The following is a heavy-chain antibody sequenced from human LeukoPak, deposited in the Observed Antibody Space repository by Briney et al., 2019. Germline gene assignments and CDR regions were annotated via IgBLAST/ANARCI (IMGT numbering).Heavy chain of an antibody. CDR1: GYTFTGYY. CDR2: INPNSGGT. Sequence: ASVKVSCKASGYTFTGYYMHWVRQAPGQGLEWMGWINPNSGGTNYAQKFQGRVTMTRDTSISTAYMELSRLRSDDTAVHYCARDAARIVVVVGMNWFDPWGQGTLVTVSS. J-gene: IGHJ5*02. CDR3: ARDAARIVVVVGMNWFDP. D-gene: IGHD2-15*01. V-gene: IGHV1-2*02.